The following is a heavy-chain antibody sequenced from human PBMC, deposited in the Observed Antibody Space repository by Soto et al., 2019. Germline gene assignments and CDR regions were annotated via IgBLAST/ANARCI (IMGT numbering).Heavy chain of an antibody. CDR1: GGSITTGGSY. V-gene: IGHV4-31*03. CDR2: IYHSGNT. J-gene: IGHJ4*02. CDR3: ARADPDASVGY. Sequence: SSETLSLTCTVSGGSITTGGSYWSWIRQHPGKGLEWIGNIYHSGNTYYNPSLKSRLTISVDTSKNHFSLMVDSVTAADTAVYYCARADPDASVGYWGQGTLVTVSS.